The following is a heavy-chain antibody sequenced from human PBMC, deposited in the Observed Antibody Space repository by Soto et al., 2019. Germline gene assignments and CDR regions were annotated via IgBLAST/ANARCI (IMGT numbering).Heavy chain of an antibody. J-gene: IGHJ4*02. D-gene: IGHD4-17*01. Sequence: QVQLQQWGAGLLKPSETLSLTCAVYGGSFSGYYWSWIRQPPGKGLEWIGEINHSGSTNYNPSLKXXVXIXXDTSKNQFSLKLSSVTAADTAVYYCANTYGDALDYWGQGTLVTVSS. CDR1: GGSFSGYY. CDR3: ANTYGDALDY. V-gene: IGHV4-34*01. CDR2: INHSGST.